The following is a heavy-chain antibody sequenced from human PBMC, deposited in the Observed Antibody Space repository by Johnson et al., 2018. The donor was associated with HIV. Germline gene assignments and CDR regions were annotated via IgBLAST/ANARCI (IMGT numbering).Heavy chain of an antibody. CDR3: ARGAVAAGLGAFDI. D-gene: IGHD6-19*01. J-gene: IGHJ3*02. CDR1: GFTFDDHA. Sequence: VQLVESGGGVVQPGRSLRLSCAASGFTFDDHAMHWVRQAPGKGLEWVSGIIWNSGSIAYADSVKGRFTISRDNAKNSLYLQMNSLRAEDTALYYCARGAVAAGLGAFDIWGQGTMVIVSS. CDR2: IIWNSGSI. V-gene: IGHV3-9*01.